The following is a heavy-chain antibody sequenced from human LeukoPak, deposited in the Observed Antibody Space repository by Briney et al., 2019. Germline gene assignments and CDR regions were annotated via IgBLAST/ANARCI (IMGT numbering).Heavy chain of an antibody. D-gene: IGHD3-22*01. V-gene: IGHV1-8*02. CDR3: ARLGPGYYDSSGYYPVGY. Sequence: GASVKVSCKASGYTFTGYYMHWVRQAPGQGLEWMGWINPNSGNTGYAQKFQGRVTMTRNTSISTAYMELSSLRSEDTAVYYCARLGPGYYDSSGYYPVGYWGQGTLVTVSS. CDR2: INPNSGNT. CDR1: GYTFTGYY. J-gene: IGHJ4*02.